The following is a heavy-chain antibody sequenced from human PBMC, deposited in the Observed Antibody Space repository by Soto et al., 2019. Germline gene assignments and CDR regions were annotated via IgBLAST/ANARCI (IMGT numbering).Heavy chain of an antibody. D-gene: IGHD2-2*02. V-gene: IGHV1-69*13. CDR1: GGTFSSYS. Sequence: SVKVSGKASGGTFSSYSISWVRQAPGQGLEWMGGIIPIFGTANYAQKFQGRVTITADESTSTAYMELSSLRSEDTAVYYCARPQRYCSSTSCYKYYFDYWGQGTLVTVSS. CDR2: IIPIFGTA. J-gene: IGHJ4*02. CDR3: ARPQRYCSSTSCYKYYFDY.